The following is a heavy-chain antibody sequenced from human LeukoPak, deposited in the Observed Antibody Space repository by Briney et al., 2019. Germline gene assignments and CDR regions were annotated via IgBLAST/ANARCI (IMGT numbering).Heavy chain of an antibody. V-gene: IGHV3-23*01. D-gene: IGHD2-15*01. CDR2: ICGSSNNT. J-gene: IGHJ4*02. CDR3: AKLSRGSCYSEGDS. CDR1: GFTFSTYA. Sequence: PGGSLRLSCAASGFTFSTYAMSWVRQAPGKGLEFVSVICGSSNNTYYADSVKGRFTISRDNSKSTLSLQMNSLRADDTAIYYCAKLSRGSCYSEGDSWGQGTLVTVSS.